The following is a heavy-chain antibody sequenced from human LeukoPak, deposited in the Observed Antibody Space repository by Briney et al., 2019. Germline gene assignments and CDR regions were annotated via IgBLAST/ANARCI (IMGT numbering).Heavy chain of an antibody. CDR2: ISGSGGST. J-gene: IGHJ4*02. V-gene: IGHV3-23*01. CDR3: AFELEVDIVATFEWARDNY. Sequence: PGGSLRLPCAASGFTFSSYAMSWVRQAPGKGLEWVSAISGSGGSTYYADSVKGRFTISRDNSKNTLYLQMNSLRAEDTAVYYCAFELEVDIVATFEWARDNYWGQGTLVTVPS. D-gene: IGHD5-12*01. CDR1: GFTFSSYA.